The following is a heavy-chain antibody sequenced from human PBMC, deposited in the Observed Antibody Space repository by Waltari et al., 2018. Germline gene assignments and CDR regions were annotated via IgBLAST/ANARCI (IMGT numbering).Heavy chain of an antibody. CDR3: ASDTGALWMDV. CDR1: EYTFTSSY. D-gene: IGHD2-21*01. CDR2: INPSGGIT. J-gene: IGHJ6*02. V-gene: IGHV1-46*01. Sequence: QVQLVQSGAEVKKPGASVKISCKTSEYTFTSSYVHWVRQAPGQGLEWMGIINPSGGITIYAQKVQGRVTMTRDTSTSTVYMELSSLRSEDTAVYYCASDTGALWMDVWGQGTTVTVSS.